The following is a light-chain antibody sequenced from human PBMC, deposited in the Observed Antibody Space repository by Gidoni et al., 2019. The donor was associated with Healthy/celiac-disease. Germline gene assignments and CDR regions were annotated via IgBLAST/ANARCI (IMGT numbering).Light chain of an antibody. CDR2: GAS. Sequence: EIVMTQSPAPLSVSPGESATLSCRDSQSVSSNLAWYQQKPGQAPRLLIYGASTRATGIPARFSGSGSGTEFTLTISSLQSEDLAVYYCQQYNNWPRTFGQGTKVEIK. CDR3: QQYNNWPRT. J-gene: IGKJ1*01. CDR1: QSVSSN. V-gene: IGKV3-15*01.